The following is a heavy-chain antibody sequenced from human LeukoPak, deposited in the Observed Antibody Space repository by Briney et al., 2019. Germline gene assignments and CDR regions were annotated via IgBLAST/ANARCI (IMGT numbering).Heavy chain of an antibody. D-gene: IGHD3-22*01. V-gene: IGHV4-30-4*08. CDR3: ARVRSSGYYHPNWFDP. J-gene: IGHJ5*02. CDR2: IYYSGST. CDR1: GGSISSGDYY. Sequence: SQTLSLTCTVSGGSISSGDYYWSWIRQPPGKGLEWIGYIYYSGSTYYNPSLKSRVTISVDTSKNQFSLKLSSVTAADTAVYYCARVRSSGYYHPNWFDPWGQGTLVTVSS.